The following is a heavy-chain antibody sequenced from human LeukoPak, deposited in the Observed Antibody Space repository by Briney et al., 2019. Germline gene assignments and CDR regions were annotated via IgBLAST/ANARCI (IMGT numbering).Heavy chain of an antibody. D-gene: IGHD6-13*01. CDR3: AKGTSGIIAGGHDYYMDV. J-gene: IGHJ6*03. Sequence: GGSLRLSCAASGFAFSSHGMNWVRQAPGKGLEWVTFIRYDGIAIQYADSVKGRFTISRDNSKNALYLQMISLRPEDTAVYFCAKGTSGIIAGGHDYYMDVWGKGTTVTISS. V-gene: IGHV3-30*02. CDR2: IRYDGIAI. CDR1: GFAFSSHG.